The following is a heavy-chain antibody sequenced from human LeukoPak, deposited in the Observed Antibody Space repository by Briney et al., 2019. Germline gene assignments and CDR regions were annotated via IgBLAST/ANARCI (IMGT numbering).Heavy chain of an antibody. J-gene: IGHJ5*02. CDR1: GGSSSSSRYC. CDR2: IYYSGST. Sequence: PSQTLSLTCTVSGGSSSSSRYCWGWLRQPPGRGLQWFGSIYYSGSTYYNPSLKSRVTISVDTSKNQFSLKLSSVTAADTAVYYCARHPYQLLWLSWFDPWGQGTLVTVSS. V-gene: IGHV4-39*01. D-gene: IGHD2-2*01. CDR3: ARHPYQLLWLSWFDP.